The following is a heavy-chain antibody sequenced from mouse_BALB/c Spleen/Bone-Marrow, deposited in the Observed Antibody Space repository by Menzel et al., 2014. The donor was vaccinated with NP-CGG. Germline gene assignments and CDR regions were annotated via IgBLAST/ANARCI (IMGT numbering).Heavy chain of an antibody. D-gene: IGHD1-1*01. CDR1: GFNIKDTY. CDR3: AKYCYGSRDCYLDY. J-gene: IGHJ2*01. Sequence: EVQLQQSGAELVKPGASVKLSCTASGFNIKDTYMHWVKQRPEQGLEWIGRIDPANGNTKYDPKFQGKATITADKSSNANYLRLSKLTSEDTSVYYCAKYCYGSRDCYLDYWGQGTTLTVSS. CDR2: IDPANGNT. V-gene: IGHV14-3*02.